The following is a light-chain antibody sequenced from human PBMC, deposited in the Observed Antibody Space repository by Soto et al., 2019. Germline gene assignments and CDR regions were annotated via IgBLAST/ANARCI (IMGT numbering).Light chain of an antibody. CDR3: SSYTSSSTYVV. V-gene: IGLV2-14*01. J-gene: IGLJ2*01. Sequence: QSALTQPASVSGSPGQSITISCTGTSSDVGGYNYVSWYQQHPGKAPKRMIYEVSNRPSGVSNRFSGSKSGNTASLTISGLQAEDEADYYCSSYTSSSTYVVFGGGTKRTVL. CDR1: SSDVGGYNY. CDR2: EVS.